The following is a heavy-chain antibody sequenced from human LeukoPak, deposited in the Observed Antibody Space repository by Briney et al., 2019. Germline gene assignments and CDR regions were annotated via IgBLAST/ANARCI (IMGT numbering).Heavy chain of an antibody. D-gene: IGHD3-10*01. Sequence: PGGSLRLSCAASGFTFSDSNMNWVRQAPGKGLEWVSYISRSSSTIYYADSVRGRFTISRDNAENSLYLQMNSLRAEDTAVYYCATSSYYGSGSDNWGQGTLVTVSS. V-gene: IGHV3-48*04. CDR3: ATSSYYGSGSDN. CDR1: GFTFSDSN. CDR2: ISRSSSTI. J-gene: IGHJ4*02.